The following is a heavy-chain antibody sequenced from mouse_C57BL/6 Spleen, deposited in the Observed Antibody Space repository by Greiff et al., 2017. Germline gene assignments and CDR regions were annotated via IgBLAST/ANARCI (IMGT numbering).Heavy chain of an antibody. CDR1: GYTFTSYW. J-gene: IGHJ3*01. D-gene: IGHD1-1*01. CDR3: AKGYYGSSYPWFAY. V-gene: IGHV1-69*01. Sequence: QVQLQQPGAELVMPGASVKLSCKASGYTFTSYWMHWVKQRPGQGLEWIGEIDPSDSYTNYNQKFKGKYTLTVDKSSSTAYMQLSSLTSEDSAVYYCAKGYYGSSYPWFAYWGQGTLVTVSA. CDR2: IDPSDSYT.